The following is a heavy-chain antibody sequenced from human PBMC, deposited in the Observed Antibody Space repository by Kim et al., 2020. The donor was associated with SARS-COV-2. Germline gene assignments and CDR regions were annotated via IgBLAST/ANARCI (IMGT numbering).Heavy chain of an antibody. CDR3: ARQVARGWYYFAY. J-gene: IGHJ4*02. V-gene: IGHV4-59*08. CDR2: IYYSWST. CDR1: GGSISSYY. Sequence: SETMSLTCTVSGGSISSYYWSWIRQPPGKGLAWSGYIYYSWSTNYNPSLKSLVTISVYTYKNQFSLKLSSVTAAYTAVYYCARQVARGWYYFAYWGQGTL. D-gene: IGHD6-19*01.